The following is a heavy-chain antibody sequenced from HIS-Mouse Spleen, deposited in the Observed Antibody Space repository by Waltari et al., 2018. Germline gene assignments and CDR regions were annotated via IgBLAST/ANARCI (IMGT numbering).Heavy chain of an antibody. V-gene: IGHV3-9*01. CDR1: GFTFDDYA. CDR2: ISWNSGSI. J-gene: IGHJ3*02. D-gene: IGHD1-26*01. Sequence: EVQLVESGGGLVQPGRSLRLSCAASGFTFDDYAMPWVRQAPGKGLEWVSGISWNSGSIGYADSVKGRFTISRDNAKNSLYLQMNSLRAEDTALYYCATGNDAFDIWGQGTMVTVSS. CDR3: ATGNDAFDI.